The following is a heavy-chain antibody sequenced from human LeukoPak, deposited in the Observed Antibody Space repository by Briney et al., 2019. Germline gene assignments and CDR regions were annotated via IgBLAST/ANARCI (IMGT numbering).Heavy chain of an antibody. CDR2: IWYDGSDK. Sequence: GGSLRLSCAASGFTFSSYGMHWVRQAPGKGLEWVAVIWYDGSDKYYADSVKGRFTFSRDNSKNTLYLQMNSLRVEVTAVSCCARRGGRSWSSFDYWGLGALVAVSS. J-gene: IGHJ4*01. D-gene: IGHD2-15*01. CDR3: ARRGGRSWSSFDY. V-gene: IGHV3-33*01. CDR1: GFTFSSYG.